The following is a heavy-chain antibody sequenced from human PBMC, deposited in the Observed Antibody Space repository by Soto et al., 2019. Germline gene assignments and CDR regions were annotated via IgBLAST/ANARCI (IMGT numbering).Heavy chain of an antibody. CDR2: IYASVST. V-gene: IGHV4-4*07. CDR1: GGSISPDY. Sequence: SETLSLTCSVSGGSISPDYWSWIRQPAGKGLEWIGRIYASVSTNYNPSLKSRVTMSVATAKNQFSLKLTSVTAADTATYYCARGGMVIIPTATAFDYCGQGTVVTVSS. J-gene: IGHJ4*02. D-gene: IGHD5-18*01. CDR3: ARGGMVIIPTATAFDY.